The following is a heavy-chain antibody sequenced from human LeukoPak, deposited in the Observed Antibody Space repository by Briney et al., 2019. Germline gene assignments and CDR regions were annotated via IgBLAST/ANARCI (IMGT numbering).Heavy chain of an antibody. CDR1: GGSLSSSTYD. Sequence: PSETLSLTCTVSGGSLSSSTYDWGWIRQPPGKGLEWIGTIYYSGSTYYNPSLKSRVSMSVDTSKKQFSLKLSSVTAADTAVYYCAGDRSYVDVWGKGTTVTVSS. J-gene: IGHJ6*03. CDR2: IYYSGST. V-gene: IGHV4-39*07. CDR3: AGDRSYVDV.